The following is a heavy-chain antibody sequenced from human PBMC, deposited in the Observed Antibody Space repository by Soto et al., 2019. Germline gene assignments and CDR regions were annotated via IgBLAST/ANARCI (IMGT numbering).Heavy chain of an antibody. Sequence: GGSLRLSCAASGFTFSSYWMSWVRQAPGKGLEWVANIKQDGSEKYYVDSVKGRFTISRDNAKNSLYLQMNSLRAEDTAVYYCAREPELITIFGVVPETNYYYYYYMDVWGKGTTVTGAS. CDR1: GFTFSSYW. CDR3: AREPELITIFGVVPETNYYYYYYMDV. J-gene: IGHJ6*03. V-gene: IGHV3-7*01. CDR2: IKQDGSEK. D-gene: IGHD3-3*01.